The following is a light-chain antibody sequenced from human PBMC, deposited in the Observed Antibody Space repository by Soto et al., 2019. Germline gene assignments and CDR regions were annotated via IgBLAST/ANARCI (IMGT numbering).Light chain of an antibody. CDR3: QSYDSSLRGV. Sequence: QSVLTQPPSASGTPGQRVSISCSGGDSNIGSNPVNWYQQLPGTAPKLLIYGNSNRPSGVPDRFSGSKSGTSASLAITGLQAEDEADYYCQSYDSSLRGVFGGGTKVTVL. CDR2: GNS. V-gene: IGLV1-40*01. J-gene: IGLJ3*02. CDR1: DSNIGSNP.